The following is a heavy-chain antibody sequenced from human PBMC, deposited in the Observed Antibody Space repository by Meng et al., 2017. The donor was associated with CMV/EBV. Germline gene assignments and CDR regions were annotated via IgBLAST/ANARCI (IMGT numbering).Heavy chain of an antibody. CDR2: IKQDGSEK. Sequence: GGSLRLSCAASGFTFSTYWMSWVRQDPGKGLEWVANIKQDGSEKYYVDSVKGRFTISRDNAKNSLNLQMNSLRAEDTAVYYCARDTYQLRLYDFWSGCDLGAFDYWGQGTLVTVSS. CDR3: ARDTYQLRLYDFWSGCDLGAFDY. V-gene: IGHV3-7*01. J-gene: IGHJ4*02. CDR1: GFTFSTYW. D-gene: IGHD3-3*01.